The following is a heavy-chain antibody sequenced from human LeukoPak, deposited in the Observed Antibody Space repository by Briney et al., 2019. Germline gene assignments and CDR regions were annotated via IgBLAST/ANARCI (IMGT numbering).Heavy chain of an antibody. D-gene: IGHD2-21*02. CDR1: GGSISSGGYS. Sequence: SETLSLTCAVSGGSISSGGYSWSWIRQPPGKGLEWIGYVYHSGSTYYNPSLKSRVTISVDRSKNQFSLKLSSVTAADTAVYYCARYCGGDCKLYYFDYWGQGTLVTVSS. CDR3: ARYCGGDCKLYYFDY. J-gene: IGHJ4*02. V-gene: IGHV4-30-2*01. CDR2: VYHSGST.